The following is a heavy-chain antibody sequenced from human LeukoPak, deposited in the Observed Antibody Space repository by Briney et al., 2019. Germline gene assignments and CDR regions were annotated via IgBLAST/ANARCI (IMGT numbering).Heavy chain of an antibody. D-gene: IGHD3-16*01. CDR3: ARVNSPMILYYYYGMDV. CDR2: INHSGST. Sequence: SETLSLTCAVYGGSFSGYYWSWIRQPPGKGLEWIGEINHSGSTNYNPSLKSRVTISVDTSKNQFSLKPSSVTAADTAVYYCARVNSPMILYYYYGMDVWGQGTTVTVSS. V-gene: IGHV4-34*01. CDR1: GGSFSGYY. J-gene: IGHJ6*02.